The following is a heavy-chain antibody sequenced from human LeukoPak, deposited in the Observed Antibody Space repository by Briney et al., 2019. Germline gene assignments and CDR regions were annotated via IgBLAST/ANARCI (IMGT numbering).Heavy chain of an antibody. CDR1: GYTFTGYY. CDR2: INPNSGGT. CDR3: ARRTVVTPGAFDI. D-gene: IGHD4-23*01. Sequence: GASVKVSCKASGYTFTGYYMHWVRQAPGQGLEWMGWINPNSGGTNYAQKFQGRVTMTRDTSISTAYMELSRLISDDTAVYYCARRTVVTPGAFDIWGQGTMVTVSS. J-gene: IGHJ3*02. V-gene: IGHV1-2*02.